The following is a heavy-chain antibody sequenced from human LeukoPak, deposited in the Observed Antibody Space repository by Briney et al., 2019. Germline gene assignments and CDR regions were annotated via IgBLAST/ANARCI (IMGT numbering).Heavy chain of an antibody. CDR3: ATDFKINYAVDAFDI. Sequence: ASVKVSCKVSGYTLTELSMHWVRQAPGEGLEWMGGFDPEDGETIYAQKFQGRVTMTEDTSTDTAYMELSSLRSEDTAVYYCATDFKINYAVDAFDIWGQGTMVTVSS. CDR2: FDPEDGET. D-gene: IGHD4-11*01. CDR1: GYTLTELS. J-gene: IGHJ3*02. V-gene: IGHV1-24*01.